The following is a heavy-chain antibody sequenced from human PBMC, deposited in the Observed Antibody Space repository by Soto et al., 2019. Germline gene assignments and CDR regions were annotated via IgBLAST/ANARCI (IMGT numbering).Heavy chain of an antibody. D-gene: IGHD3-10*01. Sequence: ASVKVSCKASGYTFTSYGISWVRQAPGQGLEWMGWISAYNGNTNYAQKLQGRVTMTTDTSTSTAYMELRSLRSDDTAVYYCARDTGITMVRGVMVPQDAFDIWGQGTMVTVSS. CDR3: ARDTGITMVRGVMVPQDAFDI. J-gene: IGHJ3*02. CDR1: GYTFTSYG. CDR2: ISAYNGNT. V-gene: IGHV1-18*01.